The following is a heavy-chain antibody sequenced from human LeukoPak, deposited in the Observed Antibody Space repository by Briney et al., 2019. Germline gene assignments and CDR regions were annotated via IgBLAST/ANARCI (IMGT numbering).Heavy chain of an antibody. Sequence: SETLSLTCAVYGGSFSGYYWSWIRQPPGKGLEWNGEINHSGSTNYNPSLKRRVTKSVDTSKNQFPLKLSSVTAADTAVYYCARLMTRNYYGSGRHHRNDYWGQGTLVTVSS. J-gene: IGHJ4*02. D-gene: IGHD3-10*01. CDR2: INHSGST. CDR3: ARLMTRNYYGSGRHHRNDY. V-gene: IGHV4-34*01. CDR1: GGSFSGYY.